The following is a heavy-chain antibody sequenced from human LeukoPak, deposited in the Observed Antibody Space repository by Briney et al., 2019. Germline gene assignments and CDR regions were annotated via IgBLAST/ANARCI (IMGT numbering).Heavy chain of an antibody. V-gene: IGHV3-48*03. CDR2: ISSSGNTM. Sequence: GGSLRLSCDASGFTFSSYEMNWVRQAPGKGLEWVSYISSSGNTMYYADSVKDRFTISRDNAKNSLYVQMNSLRAEDTAVYYCAQARRDRTYYFDYWGQGTLVAVSS. CDR3: AQARRDRTYYFDY. J-gene: IGHJ4*02. CDR1: GFTFSSYE. D-gene: IGHD2-15*01.